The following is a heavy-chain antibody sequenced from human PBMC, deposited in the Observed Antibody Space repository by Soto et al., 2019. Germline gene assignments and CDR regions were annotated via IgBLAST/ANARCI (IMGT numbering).Heavy chain of an antibody. Sequence: GVSLRLSCAASGFTFSTYGMHWVRQAPGKGLEWVAVIWYDGSNTYYADSVKGRLTISRDNSKNTLFLQMNSLRPEDTAVYYCARIGGSYSYYYGMDVWGQGTSVTVSS. CDR2: IWYDGSNT. J-gene: IGHJ6*02. V-gene: IGHV3-33*01. D-gene: IGHD1-26*01. CDR3: ARIGGSYSYYYGMDV. CDR1: GFTFSTYG.